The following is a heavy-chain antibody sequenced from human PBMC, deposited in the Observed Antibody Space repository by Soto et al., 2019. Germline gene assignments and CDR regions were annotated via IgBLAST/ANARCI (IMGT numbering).Heavy chain of an antibody. V-gene: IGHV3-30*18. Sequence: GGSLRLSCAASGFTFSSYGMHWVRQAPGKGLEWVAVISYDGSNKYYADSVKGRFTISRDNSKNTLYLQMNSLRAEDTAVYYCAKDPIAVVPLGGMDVWGQGTTVTVSS. CDR1: GFTFSSYG. CDR3: AKDPIAVVPLGGMDV. CDR2: ISYDGSNK. D-gene: IGHD6-19*01. J-gene: IGHJ6*02.